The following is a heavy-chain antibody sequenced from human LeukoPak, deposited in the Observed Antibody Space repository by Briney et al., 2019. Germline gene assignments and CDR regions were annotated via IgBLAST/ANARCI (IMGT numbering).Heavy chain of an antibody. D-gene: IGHD5-12*01. V-gene: IGHV1-18*01. Sequence: ASVKVSCKASGYTFTSYGISWVRPAPGQGLEWMGWISAYNGNTNYAQKLQGRVTMTTDTSTSTAYMELRSLRSDDTAVYYCARDERAGGYSGYDCYFDYWGQGTLVTVSS. J-gene: IGHJ4*02. CDR2: ISAYNGNT. CDR1: GYTFTSYG. CDR3: ARDERAGGYSGYDCYFDY.